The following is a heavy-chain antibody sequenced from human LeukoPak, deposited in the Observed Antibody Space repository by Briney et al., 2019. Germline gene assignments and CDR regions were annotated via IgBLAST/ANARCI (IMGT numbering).Heavy chain of an antibody. CDR3: ATYPGPPIQGSFDY. CDR2: IDPSSGNT. CDR1: GYALTNYY. V-gene: IGHV1-46*01. Sequence: ASVKVSCKASGYALTNYYMSWVRQAPGQGPEGMGAIDPSSGNTQFAPKFEGRVTVTTDTSTSTVYMEMSSLRSDDTAMYYCATYPGPPIQGSFDYWGQGTLVTVSS. J-gene: IGHJ4*02. D-gene: IGHD5-18*01.